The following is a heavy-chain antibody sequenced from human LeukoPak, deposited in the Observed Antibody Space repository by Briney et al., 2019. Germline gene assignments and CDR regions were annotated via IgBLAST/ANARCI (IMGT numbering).Heavy chain of an antibody. V-gene: IGHV3-74*01. CDR1: GFTCSRCW. CDR3: ASLLLCYGCSSSSDASDI. D-gene: IGHD6-6*01. J-gene: IGHJ3*02. CDR2: INSDGSRT. Sequence: PGGSLRLSCAASGFTCSRCWMHWVRQAPGKGLVWVSRINSDGSRTTYADSVKGRFTISRDDAKNTLYLQMNSLRAEDTAVYYCASLLLCYGCSSSSDASDIWGQGTMVTVSP.